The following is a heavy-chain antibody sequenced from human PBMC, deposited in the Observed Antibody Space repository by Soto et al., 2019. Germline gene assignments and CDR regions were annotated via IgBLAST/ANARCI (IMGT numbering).Heavy chain of an antibody. Sequence: EVQLLESGGGLVQPGGSLRLSCAASGFTFSTYAMSWVRQAPGKGLEWVSAISDGGGATYYADSVKGRFTISRDNSKNTLYLQMNSLRAEDTALDYCAKDHWGSYSGQGTLVTVAS. J-gene: IGHJ4*02. D-gene: IGHD3-16*01. CDR1: GFTFSTYA. CDR3: AKDHWGSY. V-gene: IGHV3-23*01. CDR2: ISDGGGAT.